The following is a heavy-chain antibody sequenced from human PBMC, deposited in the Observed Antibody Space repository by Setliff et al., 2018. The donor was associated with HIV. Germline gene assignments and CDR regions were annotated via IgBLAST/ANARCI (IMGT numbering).Heavy chain of an antibody. Sequence: SETLSLTCTVSNVSFNSYYWSWIRHPAGSALEWIGRIYSSGSTNYNPSLKSRVAISVDTSKNQFSLKLRSVTAADTAVYYCARDKGVVVTRGYNWFDPWGQGTLVTVSS. D-gene: IGHD2-15*01. J-gene: IGHJ5*02. CDR3: ARDKGVVVTRGYNWFDP. CDR2: IYSSGST. CDR1: NVSFNSYY. V-gene: IGHV4-4*07.